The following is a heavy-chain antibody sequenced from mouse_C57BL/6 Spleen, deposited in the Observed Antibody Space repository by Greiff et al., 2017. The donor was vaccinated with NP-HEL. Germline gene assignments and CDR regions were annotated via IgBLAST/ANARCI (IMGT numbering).Heavy chain of an antibody. CDR2: IYPGSGST. CDR3: ARWLGSAY. CDR1: GYTFTSYW. V-gene: IGHV1-55*01. Sequence: VKLQESGAELVKPGASVKMSCKASGYTFTSYWITWVKQRPGQGLEWIGDIYPGSGSTNYNEKFKSKATLTVDTSSSTAYMQLSSLTSEDSAVYYCARWLGSAYWGQGTLVTVSA. J-gene: IGHJ3*01. D-gene: IGHD4-1*01.